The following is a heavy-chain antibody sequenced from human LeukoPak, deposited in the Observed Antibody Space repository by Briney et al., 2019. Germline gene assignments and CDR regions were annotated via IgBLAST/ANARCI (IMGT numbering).Heavy chain of an antibody. V-gene: IGHV4-34*01. CDR2: INHSGST. D-gene: IGHD3-22*01. CDR1: GVSFSGYY. J-gene: IGHJ4*02. Sequence: SGTLSLTCAVYGVSFSGYYWSWIRQPPGKGLEWIGEINHSGSTNYNPSLKSRVTISVDTSKNQFSLKLSSVTAADTVVYYCARGGYDSSGYDYYAASSWGQGTLVTVSS. CDR3: ARGGYDSSGYDYYAASS.